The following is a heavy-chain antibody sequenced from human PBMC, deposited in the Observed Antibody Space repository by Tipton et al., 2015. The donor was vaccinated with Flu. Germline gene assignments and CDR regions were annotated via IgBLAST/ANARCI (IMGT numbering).Heavy chain of an antibody. CDR3: ARALDSTGWIWEV. CDR1: GDSIRSSSYY. V-gene: IGHV4-39*07. CDR2: ISDSGGA. Sequence: TLSLTCSVSGDSIRSSSYYWGWIRQPPHKGLEWVGSISDSGGAYYSPSLKSRVTISVDTSKNQFSLKLSSVTAADTAVYYCARALDSTGWIWEVWGQGTLGTVSS. J-gene: IGHJ4*02. D-gene: IGHD6-19*01.